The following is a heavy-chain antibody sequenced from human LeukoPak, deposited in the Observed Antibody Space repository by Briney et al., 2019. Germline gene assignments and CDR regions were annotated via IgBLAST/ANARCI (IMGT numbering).Heavy chain of an antibody. CDR1: GGTFSSYA. CDR3: ARSGEIKARAPAYYYYYGMDV. V-gene: IGHV1-69*01. CDR2: IIPIFGTA. Sequence: SVKVSCKASGGTFSSYAISWVRQAPGQGLEWMGGIIPIFGTANYAQKFQGRVTITADESTSTAYMELSSLRSEDTAVYYCARSGEIKARAPAYYYYYGMDVWVKGTTVTVSS. J-gene: IGHJ6*04. D-gene: IGHD3-10*01.